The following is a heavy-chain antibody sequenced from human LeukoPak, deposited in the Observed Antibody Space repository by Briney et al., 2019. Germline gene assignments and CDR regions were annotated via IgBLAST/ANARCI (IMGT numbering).Heavy chain of an antibody. J-gene: IGHJ2*01. Sequence: SETLSLTCTASGGSIINNHYYWGWIRQPPGKGLEWIGTVFHGGSTYYNPPLESRVTISVDTANNQFSLNLRSVTAADTALYYCARHVPSALRVVVVTSDWYFDLWGRGTLVTVSS. CDR3: ARHVPSALRVVVVTSDWYFDL. CDR2: VFHGGST. V-gene: IGHV4-39*01. CDR1: GGSIINNHYY. D-gene: IGHD2-21*02.